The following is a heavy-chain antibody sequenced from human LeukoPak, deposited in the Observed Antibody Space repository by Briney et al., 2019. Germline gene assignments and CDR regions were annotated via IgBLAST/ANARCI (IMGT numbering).Heavy chain of an antibody. CDR3: AKEFNRGLPDY. J-gene: IGHJ4*02. Sequence: GGSLRLSCAASGFTFSSYDMTWVRQAPGKGLEWVSAISGSGGRAYYADSVKGRFTISRDNSKNTLYLQMSSLRAEDTAVYYCAKEFNRGLPDYWGQGTLVTVPS. CDR1: GFTFSSYD. CDR2: ISGSGGRA. V-gene: IGHV3-23*01. D-gene: IGHD2-21*01.